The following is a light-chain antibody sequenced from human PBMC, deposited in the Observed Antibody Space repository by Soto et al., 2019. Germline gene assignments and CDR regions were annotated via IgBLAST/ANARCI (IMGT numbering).Light chain of an antibody. CDR2: ADN. V-gene: IGLV1-40*01. CDR1: NSNIGTGFH. J-gene: IGLJ2*01. Sequence: QSVLTQPPSVSGAPGQRVTISCTGTNSNIGTGFHVNWYQQLPGTAPRLLIYADNTRPSGVPDRFSGSKSDTSASLAITGLQSEDEADYYCQSYDGRLIGMGFGGGTKLTVL. CDR3: QSYDGRLIGMG.